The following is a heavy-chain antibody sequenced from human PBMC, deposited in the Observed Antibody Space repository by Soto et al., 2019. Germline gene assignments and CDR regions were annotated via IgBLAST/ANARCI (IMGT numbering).Heavy chain of an antibody. D-gene: IGHD2-21*02. CDR1: GRSLSIGCYY. J-gene: IGHJ4*02. V-gene: IGHV4-39*01. Sequence: TLSLTSTFYGRSLSIGCYYWGSLRQPPGKGLEWIGSIYYSGSTYNNPSLRSRVSMSIDTSKDQFSLKLKSVTAADTALYFCARQRTSVVTQAYFDVWGPGSLVTAPQ. CDR2: IYYSGST. CDR3: ARQRTSVVTQAYFDV.